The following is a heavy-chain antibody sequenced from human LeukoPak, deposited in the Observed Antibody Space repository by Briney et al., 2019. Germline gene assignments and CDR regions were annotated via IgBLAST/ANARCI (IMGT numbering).Heavy chain of an antibody. CDR2: ISWDSGSI. V-gene: IGHV3-9*01. CDR3: VKDIGLVASTPFDY. J-gene: IGHJ4*02. CDR1: GFTFDNYA. Sequence: GGSLRLSCAASGFTFDNYAMHWIRQAPGKGLEWVSGISWDSGSIGYADSVKGRFTMSRDNAKNSLYLHMNSLRAEDTALYYCVKDIGLVASTPFDYWGQGTLVTVSS. D-gene: IGHD1-26*01.